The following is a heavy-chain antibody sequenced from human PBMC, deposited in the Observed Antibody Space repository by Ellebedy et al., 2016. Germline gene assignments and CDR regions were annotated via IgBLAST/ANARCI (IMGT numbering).Heavy chain of an antibody. J-gene: IGHJ4*02. V-gene: IGHV3-33*01. D-gene: IGHD6-19*01. Sequence: GESLKISCAASGFTFSDYAMHWVRQAPGKGPEWVAVIWSDGTKKYYTDSVRGRFTISSDTSKNTLYLQMNSLRAEDTAVYHCVRGSSGWYGMDYWGQGNLVTVSS. CDR2: IWSDGTKK. CDR3: VRGSSGWYGMDY. CDR1: GFTFSDYA.